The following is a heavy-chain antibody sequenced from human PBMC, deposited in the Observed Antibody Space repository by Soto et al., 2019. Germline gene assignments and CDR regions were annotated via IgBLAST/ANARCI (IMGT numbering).Heavy chain of an antibody. D-gene: IGHD3-9*01. CDR2: IGGSGGNT. CDR3: ARVVRYFDTPYGMDV. CDR1: GFTFSSYA. J-gene: IGHJ6*02. V-gene: IGHV3-23*01. Sequence: EVQLLESGEGLVQPGGSLKLSCAAPGFTFSSYAMSWVRQAPGKGLEWVSGIGGSGGNTYYADSVKGRFTISRDNSKNTLFLQMNSLRAEDTAEYYCARVVRYFDTPYGMDVWGQGTTVTVSS.